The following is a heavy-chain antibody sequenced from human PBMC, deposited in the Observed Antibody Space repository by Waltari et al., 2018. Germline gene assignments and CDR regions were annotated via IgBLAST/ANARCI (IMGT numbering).Heavy chain of an antibody. V-gene: IGHV4-59*01. CDR3: ARERGHYGYYYYMDV. D-gene: IGHD3-3*01. J-gene: IGHJ6*03. CDR2: IYYSGST. Sequence: QVQLQESGPGLVKPSETLSLTCTVSVGSISSSYWSCIRQPPGKGLEWIGYIYYSGSTNYNPSLKSRVTISVDTSKNQFSLKLSSVTAADTAVYYCARERGHYGYYYYMDVWGKGTTVTVSS. CDR1: VGSISSSY.